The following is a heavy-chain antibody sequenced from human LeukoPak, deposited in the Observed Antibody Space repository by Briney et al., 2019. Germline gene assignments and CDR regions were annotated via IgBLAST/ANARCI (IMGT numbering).Heavy chain of an antibody. D-gene: IGHD6-13*01. Sequence: ASVKVSCKASGYTFTSSGIRWVRQAPGQGLEWMGWISAYNGNTNYAQKLQGRVTMTTDTSTSTAYMELRSLRSDDTAVYYCARVPNSSSWYFYFDYWGQGTLVTVSS. V-gene: IGHV1-18*01. CDR1: GYTFTSSG. J-gene: IGHJ4*02. CDR2: ISAYNGNT. CDR3: ARVPNSSSWYFYFDY.